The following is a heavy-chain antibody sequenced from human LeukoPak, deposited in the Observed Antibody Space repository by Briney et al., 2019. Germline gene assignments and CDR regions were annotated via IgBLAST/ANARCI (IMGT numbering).Heavy chain of an antibody. CDR2: ISYNGINK. CDR3: ARVGDEVAYTRGYLDH. Sequence: PGGSLRLSCAASGFTFRSYGMHWVRQAPGKGLEWVALISYNGINKYYADSLKGRFTISRHTSKNTLYLQMNSLRAEDTAVYYCARVGDEVAYTRGYLDHWGQGTLVTVSS. J-gene: IGHJ4*02. D-gene: IGHD3-16*01. CDR1: GFTFRSYG. V-gene: IGHV3-30*03.